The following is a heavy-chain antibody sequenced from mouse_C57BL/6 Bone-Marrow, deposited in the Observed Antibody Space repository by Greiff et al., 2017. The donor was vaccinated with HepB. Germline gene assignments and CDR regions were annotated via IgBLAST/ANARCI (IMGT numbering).Heavy chain of an antibody. V-gene: IGHV1-63*01. CDR3: ARWDYYGSSLYFDC. Sequence: VQLQQSGAELVRPGTSVKMSCKASGYTFTNYWIGWAKQRPGHGLEWIGDIYPGGGYTNYNEKFKGKATLTADKSSSTAYMQFSSLTSEDSAIYCCARWDYYGSSLYFDCWGQGTTLAVSS. J-gene: IGHJ2*01. D-gene: IGHD1-1*01. CDR1: GYTFTNYW. CDR2: IYPGGGYT.